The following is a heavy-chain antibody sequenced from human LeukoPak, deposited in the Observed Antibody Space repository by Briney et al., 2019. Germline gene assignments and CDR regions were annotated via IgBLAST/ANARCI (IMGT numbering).Heavy chain of an antibody. CDR2: INPNSGGT. D-gene: IGHD2-2*01. V-gene: IGHV1-2*02. CDR3: ARGPPYCSSTSCRFFDY. J-gene: IGHJ4*02. Sequence: ASVKVSCKASGYTFTGYYMHWVRQAPGQGLEWMGWINPNSGGTNYAQKFQGRVTMNRDTSISTAYMELSRLRSDDTAVYYCARGPPYCSSTSCRFFDYWGQGTLVTVSS. CDR1: GYTFTGYY.